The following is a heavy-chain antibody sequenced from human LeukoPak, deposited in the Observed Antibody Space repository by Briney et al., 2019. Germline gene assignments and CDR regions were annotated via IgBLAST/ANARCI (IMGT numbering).Heavy chain of an antibody. CDR1: GGSISGRTYY. CDR3: AREWTTWGAFDI. Sequence: SETLSLTCTVSGGSISGRTYYWGWIRQPPGKGLEWIGSIYYTGSTFYNPSLKSRVTISVDTSNTQFSMKLSSVTAADAAVYFCAREWTTWGAFDIWGQGTMVTVSS. D-gene: IGHD2/OR15-2a*01. V-gene: IGHV4-39*07. J-gene: IGHJ3*02. CDR2: IYYTGST.